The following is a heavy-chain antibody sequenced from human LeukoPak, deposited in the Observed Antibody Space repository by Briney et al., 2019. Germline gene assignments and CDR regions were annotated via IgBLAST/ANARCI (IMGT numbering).Heavy chain of an antibody. V-gene: IGHV1-69*06. CDR3: ARDLNSYYDFWSGYPTFDY. D-gene: IGHD3-3*01. Sequence: PSVKVSCKASGGTFSSYAISWARQPPGQGLEWMGGIIPIFGTANYAQKFQGRVTITADKSTSTAYMELSSLRSEDTAVYYCARDLNSYYDFWSGYPTFDYWGQGTLVTVSS. CDR2: IIPIFGTA. CDR1: GGTFSSYA. J-gene: IGHJ4*02.